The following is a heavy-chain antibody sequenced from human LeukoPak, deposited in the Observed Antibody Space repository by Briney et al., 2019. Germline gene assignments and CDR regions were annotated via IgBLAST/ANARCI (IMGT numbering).Heavy chain of an antibody. Sequence: PSETLSLTCAVSGYSISSGYYWGWIRQPPGKGLEWIGSICRSGSTHYDPSLKSRVTISVDTSKSQFSLKLSSVTAADTAVYYCARCPYCSGGSCYSGYYYYMDVWGKGTTVTVSS. CDR1: GYSISSGYY. D-gene: IGHD2-15*01. J-gene: IGHJ6*03. CDR2: ICRSGST. V-gene: IGHV4-38-2*01. CDR3: ARCPYCSGGSCYSGYYYYMDV.